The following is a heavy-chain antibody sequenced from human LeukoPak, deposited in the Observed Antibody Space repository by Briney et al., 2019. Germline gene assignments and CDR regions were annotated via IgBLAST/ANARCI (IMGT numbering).Heavy chain of an antibody. D-gene: IGHD6-6*01. CDR2: ISSSSSTI. J-gene: IGHJ3*02. CDR3: ARDHPAAPSSRGAFDI. CDR1: GFTFSSYS. V-gene: IGHV3-48*01. Sequence: PGGSLRLSCAASGFTFSSYSMNWVRQAPGKGLEWVSYISSSSSTIYYADSVKGRFTISRDNAKNSLYLQMNSLRAEDTAVYYCARDHPAAPSSRGAFDIWGQGTMVTVSS.